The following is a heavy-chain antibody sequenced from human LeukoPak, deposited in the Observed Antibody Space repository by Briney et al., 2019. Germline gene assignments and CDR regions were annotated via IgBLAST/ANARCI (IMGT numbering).Heavy chain of an antibody. J-gene: IGHJ4*02. D-gene: IGHD4-17*01. Sequence: PGGSLRLSCAASGFTFSINWMSWVRQAPGKGLEWVANIKEDGSEKYYLDSVKGRFTISRDNAKNSLYLQMNSLRVEDMAMYYCATLGTLTKTTGDYWGQGTLVTVSS. CDR1: GFTFSINW. CDR3: ATLGTLTKTTGDY. CDR2: IKEDGSEK. V-gene: IGHV3-7*01.